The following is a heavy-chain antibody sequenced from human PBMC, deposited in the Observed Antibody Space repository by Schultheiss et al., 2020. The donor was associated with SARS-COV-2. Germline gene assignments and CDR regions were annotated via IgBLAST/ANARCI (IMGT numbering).Heavy chain of an antibody. Sequence: SVKVSCKASGGTFSSYAISWVRQAPGQGLEWMGGIIPIFGTANYAQKFQGRVTITADESTSTAYMELSSLRSDDTAVYYCARASVYLQRVFDPWGQGTLVTVSS. D-gene: IGHD2-2*01. CDR1: GGTFSSYA. V-gene: IGHV1-69*13. CDR2: IIPIFGTA. CDR3: ARASVYLQRVFDP. J-gene: IGHJ5*02.